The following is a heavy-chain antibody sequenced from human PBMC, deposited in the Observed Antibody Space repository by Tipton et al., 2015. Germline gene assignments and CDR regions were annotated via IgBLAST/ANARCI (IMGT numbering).Heavy chain of an antibody. CDR3: AKPYYHDSRGYFYNYGMDV. Sequence: SLRLSCAASGFAFSSNDMTWVRQAPGKGLEWVSGIRGSGGSTYYADSVKGRFTISRENSKNTLYLQMNSLRVEDTAVYYCAKPYYHDSRGYFYNYGMDVWGQGTTVIVSS. CDR2: IRGSGGST. D-gene: IGHD3-22*01. CDR1: GFAFSSND. J-gene: IGHJ6*02. V-gene: IGHV3-23*01.